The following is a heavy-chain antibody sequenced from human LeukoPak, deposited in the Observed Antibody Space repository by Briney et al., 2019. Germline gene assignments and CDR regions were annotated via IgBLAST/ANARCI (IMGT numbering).Heavy chain of an antibody. D-gene: IGHD6-19*01. Sequence: PSETLSLTCTVSGGSISSSSYYWSWIRQPAGKGLEWIGRIYTSGSTNYNPSLKSRVTMSVDTSKNQFSLKLSSVTAADTAVYYCARDPAVAGDPLDYWGQGTLVTVSS. J-gene: IGHJ4*02. V-gene: IGHV4-61*02. CDR3: ARDPAVAGDPLDY. CDR1: GGSISSSSYY. CDR2: IYTSGST.